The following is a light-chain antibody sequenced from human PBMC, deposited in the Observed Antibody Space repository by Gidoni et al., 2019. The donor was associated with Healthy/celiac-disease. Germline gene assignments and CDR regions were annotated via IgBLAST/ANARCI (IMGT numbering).Light chain of an antibody. CDR1: QSISSY. CDR3: QQSYSTPLT. V-gene: IGKV1-39*01. J-gene: IGKJ2*01. CDR2: AAS. Sequence: DIQMTQSPSSLSASVGDRVTITCRASQSISSYLNWYQQKPGKAPKPLIYAASSLQSGVPSRFSGSGSGTDFTLTISSLQPEDFATYYCQQSYSTPLTFXXXTKLEIK.